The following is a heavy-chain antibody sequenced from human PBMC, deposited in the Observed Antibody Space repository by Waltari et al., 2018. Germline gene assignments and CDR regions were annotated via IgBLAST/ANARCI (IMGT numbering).Heavy chain of an antibody. CDR1: GGSISSYS. J-gene: IGHJ2*01. CDR2: IYTSGST. D-gene: IGHD1-26*01. Sequence: QVQLQESGPGLVKPSETLSLTCTVSGGSISSYSRSWIRQPAGKGLEWIGRIYTSGSTNYNPSLKSRVTMSVDTSKNQFSLKLSSVTAADTAVYYCARDTPLSNRYSGSYTENWYFDLWGRGTLVTVSS. CDR3: ARDTPLSNRYSGSYTENWYFDL. V-gene: IGHV4-4*07.